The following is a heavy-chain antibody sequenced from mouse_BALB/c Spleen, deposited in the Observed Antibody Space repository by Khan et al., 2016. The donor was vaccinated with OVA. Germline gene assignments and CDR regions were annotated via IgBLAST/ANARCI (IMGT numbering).Heavy chain of an antibody. J-gene: IGHJ3*01. V-gene: IGHV1S126*01. D-gene: IGHD2-3*01. Sequence: QVQLQQPGTELVRPGASVKLSCKASGYTFTNSWINWVKQRPGQGLEWIGNIYPSDSYINNNQKFRDKATLTVDKSSTTAYMHLSSPTSEDSAVYYCTREGTDGSSFACWGQGTLVTVSA. CDR1: GYTFTNSW. CDR3: TREGTDGSSFAC. CDR2: IYPSDSYI.